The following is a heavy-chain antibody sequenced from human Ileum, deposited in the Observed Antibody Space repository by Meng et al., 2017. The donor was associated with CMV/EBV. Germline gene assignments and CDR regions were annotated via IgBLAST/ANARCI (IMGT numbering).Heavy chain of an antibody. D-gene: IGHD3-10*01. Sequence: SCTASGFTFSKCGMHWVRQAPGKGLEWVAVIWYDGSEEYYADNVKGRFTISRDNYRHMLYLQMNNLRAEDTAVYYCAKAPYSGGFDSWGQGTLVTVSS. CDR2: IWYDGSEE. J-gene: IGHJ4*02. V-gene: IGHV3-33*03. CDR3: AKAPYSGGFDS. CDR1: GFTFSKCG.